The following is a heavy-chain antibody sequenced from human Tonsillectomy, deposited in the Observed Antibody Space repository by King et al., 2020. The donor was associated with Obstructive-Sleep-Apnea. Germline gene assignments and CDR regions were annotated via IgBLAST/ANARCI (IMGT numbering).Heavy chain of an antibody. CDR1: GFIFSSYA. CDR2: ISYDGSKK. Sequence: QLVQSGGGVVQPGRSLRLSCAASGFIFSSYAMHWVRQAPGKGLEWVAVISYDGSKKYYADSVKGRFTISRDNSKNTLYLQMNSLRAEDTAVYYCARELSWSGTVDYWGQGTLVTVSS. D-gene: IGHD3-10*01. CDR3: ARELSWSGTVDY. V-gene: IGHV3-30*04. J-gene: IGHJ4*02.